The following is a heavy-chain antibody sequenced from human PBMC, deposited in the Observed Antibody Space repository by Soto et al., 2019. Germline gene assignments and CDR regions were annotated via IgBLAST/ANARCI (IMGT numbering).Heavy chain of an antibody. CDR2: IIPIFGTA. CDR1: GGTFSTFT. D-gene: IGHD1-26*01. V-gene: IGHV1-69*06. J-gene: IGHJ6*02. Sequence: QVQLVQSGAEVKKPGSSVMVSCKASGGTFSTFTISWVRQAPGQGLEWMGGIIPIFGTADYAQKFQGRVTITADKSTSTAYMELSSLRSEDTAVYYCARDMGGAGGGYGMDVWGQGTTVTVSS. CDR3: ARDMGGAGGGYGMDV.